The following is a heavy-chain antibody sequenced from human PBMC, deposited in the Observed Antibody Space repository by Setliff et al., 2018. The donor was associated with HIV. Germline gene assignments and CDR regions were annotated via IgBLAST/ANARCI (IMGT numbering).Heavy chain of an antibody. V-gene: IGHV1-18*01. CDR2: ISGYDENI. Sequence: ASVKVSCKASDYTFSNFAVSWVRQAPGQGLEWMGWISGYDENIKYAQKFQGRVTMTTDTTSSTSYLELRSLTSDDTAMYYCARVRVGALLNAFDFWGQGTMVTVSS. CDR3: ARVRVGALLNAFDF. D-gene: IGHD1-26*01. J-gene: IGHJ3*01. CDR1: DYTFSNFA.